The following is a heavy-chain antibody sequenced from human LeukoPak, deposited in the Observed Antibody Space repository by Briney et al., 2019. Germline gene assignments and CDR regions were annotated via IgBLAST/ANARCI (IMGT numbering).Heavy chain of an antibody. CDR3: ARAVIGYCSGGSCSPHFDY. CDR1: GFTFSSYG. CDR2: IWYDGSNK. V-gene: IGHV3-33*01. Sequence: GGSLRLSCAASGFTFSSYGMHWVRQAPGKGLEWVAVIWYDGSNKYYADSVKGRFTISRDNSKNTLYLQMGSLRAEDMAVYYCARAVIGYCSGGSCSPHFDYWGQGTLVTVSS. D-gene: IGHD2-15*01. J-gene: IGHJ4*02.